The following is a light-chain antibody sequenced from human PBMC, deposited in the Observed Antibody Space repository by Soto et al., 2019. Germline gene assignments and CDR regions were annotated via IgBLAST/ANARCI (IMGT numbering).Light chain of an antibody. J-gene: IGLJ1*01. V-gene: IGLV2-14*03. CDR2: HVT. Sequence: QSALTQPASVAGSPGQSITISCTGTSSDVGGSNYVSWYQQHPGKAPILIIYHVTDRPSGVSNRFSASKSGNTASLTISGLQVEDEVVYFCTSYTRSNTSVFGTGSKITDL. CDR1: SSDVGGSNY. CDR3: TSYTRSNTSV.